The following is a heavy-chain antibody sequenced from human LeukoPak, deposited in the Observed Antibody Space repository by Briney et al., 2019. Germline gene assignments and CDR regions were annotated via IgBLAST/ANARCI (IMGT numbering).Heavy chain of an antibody. Sequence: PGGSLRLSCAASGFTFSSYAMSWVRQAPGKGLEWVSAISGSGGSTYYADSVKGRLTISRDNSKNTLYLQMNSLRAEDTAVYYCANRPTLGYCSSTSCPVSDYWGQGTLVTVSS. CDR2: ISGSGGST. D-gene: IGHD2-2*01. CDR1: GFTFSSYA. V-gene: IGHV3-23*01. CDR3: ANRPTLGYCSSTSCPVSDY. J-gene: IGHJ4*02.